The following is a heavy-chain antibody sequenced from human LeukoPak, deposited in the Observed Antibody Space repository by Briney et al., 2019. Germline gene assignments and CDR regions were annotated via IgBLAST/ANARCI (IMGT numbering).Heavy chain of an antibody. CDR2: IYYTGKT. CDR3: ARSQNYYGSGDY. V-gene: IGHV4-61*03. Sequence: SETLSLTCTVSGDSVSNGNYYWSWLRQPPGKALEWIGYIYYTGKTYYNPSLEGRVTILVDTSRNHFSVKLSPVTAADTAVYYCARSQNYYGSGDYWSQGTLVTVSS. CDR1: GDSVSNGNYY. J-gene: IGHJ4*02. D-gene: IGHD3-10*01.